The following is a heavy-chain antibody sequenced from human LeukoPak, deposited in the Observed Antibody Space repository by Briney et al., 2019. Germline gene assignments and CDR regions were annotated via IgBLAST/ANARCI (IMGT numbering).Heavy chain of an antibody. V-gene: IGHV3-30*18. CDR1: GFTFDDYA. CDR3: AKEFVPAVWFGESYGMDV. D-gene: IGHD3-10*01. CDR2: ISYDGSNK. J-gene: IGHJ6*02. Sequence: PGGSLRLSCAASGFTFDDYAMHWVRQAPGKGLEWVAVISYDGSNKYYADSVKGRFTISRDNSKNTLYLQMNSLRAEDTAVYYCAKEFVPAVWFGESYGMDVWGQGTTVTVSS.